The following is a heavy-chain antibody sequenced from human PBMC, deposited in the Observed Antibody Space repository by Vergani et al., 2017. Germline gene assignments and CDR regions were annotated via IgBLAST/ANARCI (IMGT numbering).Heavy chain of an antibody. CDR1: GFTVSSYA. V-gene: IGHV3-23*01. CDR3: AKGGSYYDIPDGMDV. CDR2: ISGSGGRT. Sequence: EVQLLESGGGLVQPGGSLRLSCAASGFTVSSYAMSWVRQAPGKGLEWVSAISGSGGRTYYADSVKGRFTISRDNSKNTLYRQMNSLRAEDTAVYYCAKGGSYYDIPDGMDVWGQGTTVTVSS. J-gene: IGHJ6*02. D-gene: IGHD3-9*01.